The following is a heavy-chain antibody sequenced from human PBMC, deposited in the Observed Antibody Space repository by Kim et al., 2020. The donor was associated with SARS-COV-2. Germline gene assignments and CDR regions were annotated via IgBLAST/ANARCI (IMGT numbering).Heavy chain of an antibody. Sequence: IYYAAVVKGRFTISRDNAENSLYLQMNSLRAEDTAVYYCARRGEGLYGLDVWGQGTTVTVSS. CDR2: I. D-gene: IGHD3-16*01. CDR3: ARRGEGLYGLDV. J-gene: IGHJ6*02. V-gene: IGHV3-48*04.